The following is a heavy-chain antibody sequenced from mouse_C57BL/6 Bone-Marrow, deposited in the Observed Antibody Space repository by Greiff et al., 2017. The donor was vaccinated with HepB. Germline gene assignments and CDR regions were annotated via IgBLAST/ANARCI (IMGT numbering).Heavy chain of an antibody. V-gene: IGHV1-69*01. Sequence: QVQLQQPGAELVLPGASVKLSCKASGYTFTSYWMHWVKQRPGQGLEWIVEIDPSDSYTNYNQKFKGKSTLTVDKSSSTAYMQLSSLTSEDSAVYYCARVLDYWGQGTTLTVSS. CDR1: GYTFTSYW. J-gene: IGHJ2*01. CDR3: ARVLDY. CDR2: IDPSDSYT.